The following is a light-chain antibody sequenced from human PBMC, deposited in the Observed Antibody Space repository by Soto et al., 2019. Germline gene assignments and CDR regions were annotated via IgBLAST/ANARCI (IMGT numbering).Light chain of an antibody. CDR3: QRSYRSLS. V-gene: IGKV1-39*01. Sequence: DIQMTQSPSSLFASVGDRVTITCRASQSISAYLNWYQQRPGKAPSLLLYAATRLHSGVPSRFSGSGSGTAYTLTISSLHTAGFPTYYWQRSYRSLSFGNETRLEMK. CDR1: QSISAY. J-gene: IGKJ5*01. CDR2: AAT.